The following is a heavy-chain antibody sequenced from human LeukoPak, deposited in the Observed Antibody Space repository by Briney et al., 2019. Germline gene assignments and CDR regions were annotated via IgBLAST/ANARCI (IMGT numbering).Heavy chain of an antibody. V-gene: IGHV3-23*01. CDR1: GFTFSTYT. D-gene: IGHD7-27*01. Sequence: GGSLRLSCAASGFTFSTYTMYWVRHPPGKRLEWLSIIGINGGGIHYADSVRGRFTISRDNSKNALYLQMNSLRVEDTAVYYCAIDPNWGTHSWGRGVLVTVSS. J-gene: IGHJ4*02. CDR3: AIDPNWGTHS. CDR2: IGINGGGI.